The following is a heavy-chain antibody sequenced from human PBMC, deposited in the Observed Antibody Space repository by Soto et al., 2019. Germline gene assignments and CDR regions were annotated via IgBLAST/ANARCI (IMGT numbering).Heavy chain of an antibody. Sequence: QVQLVESGGGVVQPGRSLRLSCAASGFTFSSYGMHWVRQAPGKGLEWVAVISYDGSNKYYADSVKGRFTISRDNSKNTLYLQMNSLRDEDTAVYYCAKDREDIVLVPAALYYYYGMDVWGQGTTVTVSS. D-gene: IGHD2-2*01. CDR2: ISYDGSNK. CDR3: AKDREDIVLVPAALYYYYGMDV. J-gene: IGHJ6*02. CDR1: GFTFSSYG. V-gene: IGHV3-30*18.